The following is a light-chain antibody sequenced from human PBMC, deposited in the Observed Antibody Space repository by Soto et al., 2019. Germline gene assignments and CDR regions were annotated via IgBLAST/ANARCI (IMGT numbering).Light chain of an antibody. J-gene: IGKJ2*01. V-gene: IGKV1-5*03. CDR1: QSISSW. CDR3: QQYNTYSYT. CDR2: KAS. Sequence: DIQMTQSPSTLSASVGDRVTITCRASQSISSWLAWYQQKPGKAPKLLIYKASSLESGVPSRVSGSGSGTEFPLTISSLQPDDFATYYCQQYNTYSYTFGQGTKLEIK.